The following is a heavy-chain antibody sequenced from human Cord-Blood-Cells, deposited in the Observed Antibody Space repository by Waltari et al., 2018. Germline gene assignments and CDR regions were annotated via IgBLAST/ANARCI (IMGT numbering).Heavy chain of an antibody. Sequence: QVQLQESGPGLVKPSETLSLTCAVSGYSISSGYYWGWIRQPPGKGLEWIGSIYHSGSTYYNPPLKSRVTISVDTSKNQFSLKLSSVTAADTAVYYCARDQYCSSTSCYYFDYWGQGTLVTVSS. J-gene: IGHJ4*02. D-gene: IGHD2-2*01. V-gene: IGHV4-38-2*02. CDR2: IYHSGST. CDR1: GYSISSGYY. CDR3: ARDQYCSSTSCYYFDY.